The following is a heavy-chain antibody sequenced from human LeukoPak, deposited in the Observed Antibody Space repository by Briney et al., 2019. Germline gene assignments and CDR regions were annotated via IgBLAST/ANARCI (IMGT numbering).Heavy chain of an antibody. D-gene: IGHD2-21*02. Sequence: PVGCLRLSCAASVFTFSDAWVSWVRQAPWMGLEWVGRIKSKTDGGTTDYAAPGKGRFTISRDGSSGTLYLQLTRLTLAATAVYCCSRSLRGSACCLDYWGQGTLVAVSS. J-gene: IGHJ4*02. CDR3: SRSLRGSACCLDY. CDR2: IKSKTDGGTT. V-gene: IGHV3-15*01. CDR1: VFTFSDAW.